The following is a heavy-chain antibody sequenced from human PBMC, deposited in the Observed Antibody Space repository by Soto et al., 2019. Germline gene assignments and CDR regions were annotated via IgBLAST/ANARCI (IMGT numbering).Heavy chain of an antibody. CDR1: GGSFSGYY. J-gene: IGHJ4*02. Sequence: PSETLSLTCAVYGGSFSGYYWSWIRQPPGKGLEWIGEINHSGSTNYNPSLKSRVTISVDTSKNQFSLKLSSVTAADTAVYYCARTVDSSGYYPVYWGQGALVTVSS. CDR2: INHSGST. CDR3: ARTVDSSGYYPVY. D-gene: IGHD3-22*01. V-gene: IGHV4-34*01.